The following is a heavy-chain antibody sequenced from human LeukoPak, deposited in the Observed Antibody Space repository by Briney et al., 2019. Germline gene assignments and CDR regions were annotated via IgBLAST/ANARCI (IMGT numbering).Heavy chain of an antibody. D-gene: IGHD3/OR15-3a*01. CDR1: GFTFSNCN. Sequence: GGSLRLSCAASGFTFSNCNMNWVRHAPGKGLEWVSSIPSSGNYVYYADSVKGRFTISRANSKNLMYLQMNNVRAEDTAVYFCARVNDFWTGPLNDWRQGTLVTVSS. J-gene: IGHJ4*02. CDR2: IPSSGNYV. CDR3: ARVNDFWTGPLND. V-gene: IGHV3-21*01.